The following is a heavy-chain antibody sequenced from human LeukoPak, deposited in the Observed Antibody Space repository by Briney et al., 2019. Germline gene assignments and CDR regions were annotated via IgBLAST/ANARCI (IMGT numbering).Heavy chain of an antibody. J-gene: IGHJ6*03. Sequence: GGSLRLSCAASGYTFSRDSMNWVRQAPGGGLEWVSSISSSSSYIYNADSVKGRFTISRDNAKKSLYLQMNSLGPEDTAVYYSARDPSSGNYGNYYYYYMAVWGKGTTVTISS. CDR3: ARDPSSGNYGNYYYYYMAV. D-gene: IGHD1-26*01. V-gene: IGHV3-21*01. CDR2: ISSSSSYI. CDR1: GYTFSRDS.